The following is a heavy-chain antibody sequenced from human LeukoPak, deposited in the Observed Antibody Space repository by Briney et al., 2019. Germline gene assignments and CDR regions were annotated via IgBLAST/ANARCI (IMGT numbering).Heavy chain of an antibody. CDR3: AREEVVGWFDP. J-gene: IGHJ5*02. D-gene: IGHD2-2*01. CDR1: GYSISSGYY. V-gene: IGHV4-38-2*02. CDR2: IYHGGST. Sequence: PSETLSLTCTVSGYSISSGYYWGWIRQPPGKGLEWIGSIYHGGSTYYNPSLKSRVTISVDTSKNQFSLKLSSVTAADTAVYYCAREEVVGWFDPWGQGTLVTVSS.